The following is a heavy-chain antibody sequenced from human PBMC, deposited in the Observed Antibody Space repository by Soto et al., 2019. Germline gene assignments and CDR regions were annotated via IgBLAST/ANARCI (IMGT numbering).Heavy chain of an antibody. D-gene: IGHD5-12*01. V-gene: IGHV1-69*02. CDR1: GGTFSDFT. CDR3: RMNGYPFDY. Sequence: QVQLVQSGAEVKKPGSSMKVSCKASGGTFSDFTVNWVRQAPGQGLEWMGRIIPILDIATAAQKFQGRLTITADKSTSTAYMELNSLRSEDTAMYYCRMNGYPFDYWGQGTLVTVYS. CDR2: IIPILDIA. J-gene: IGHJ4*02.